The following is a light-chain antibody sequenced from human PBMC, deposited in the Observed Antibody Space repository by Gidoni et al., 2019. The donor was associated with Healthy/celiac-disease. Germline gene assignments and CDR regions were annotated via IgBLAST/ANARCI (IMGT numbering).Light chain of an antibody. V-gene: IGKV1-5*03. CDR2: KAS. J-gene: IGKJ1*01. CDR3: QQYNSYRT. Sequence: DIPMTQSPSTLSASVGDRVTITCRASQSISSWLAWYQQKPGKAPKLLIYKASSLESGVPSRFSGSGSGTEFTLNISSLQPDDFATYYCQQYNSYRTFGQGTKVEIK. CDR1: QSISSW.